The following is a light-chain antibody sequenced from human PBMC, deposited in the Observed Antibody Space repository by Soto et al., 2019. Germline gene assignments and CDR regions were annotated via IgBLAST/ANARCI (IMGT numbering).Light chain of an antibody. J-gene: IGKJ4*01. V-gene: IGKV3D-15*01. Sequence: EIVMTQSPATLSVSPGESATLSCRASQSVNIYLAWYQQTPGQAPRLLIFGASSRATGIPARFSGSVSGTEFNLTISSLQSEDLAVYFCQQYDDWLRLTFGGGTKVDIK. CDR1: QSVNIY. CDR2: GAS. CDR3: QQYDDWLRLT.